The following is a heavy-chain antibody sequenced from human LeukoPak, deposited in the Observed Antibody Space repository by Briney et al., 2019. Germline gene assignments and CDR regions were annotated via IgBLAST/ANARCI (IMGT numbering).Heavy chain of an antibody. CDR1: GGSISSYY. V-gene: IGHV4-59*01. D-gene: IGHD3-3*01. Sequence: PSETLSLTCTVSGGSISSYYWSWIRQPPGKGLEWIGYIYYSGSTNYNPSLKSRVTISVDTSKNQFSLKLSSVTAADTAVYYCARLALGPVRFDYYYYYMDVWGKGTTVTVSS. CDR2: IYYSGST. CDR3: ARLALGPVRFDYYYYYMDV. J-gene: IGHJ6*03.